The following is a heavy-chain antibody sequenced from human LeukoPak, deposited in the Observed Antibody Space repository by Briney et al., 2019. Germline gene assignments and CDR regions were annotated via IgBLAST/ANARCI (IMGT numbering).Heavy chain of an antibody. D-gene: IGHD3-10*01. V-gene: IGHV1-24*01. Sequence: ASVKVSCKVSGYTLTELSMHWVRQAPGKGLEWMGGFDPEDGETIYAQKFQGRVTMTEDTSTDTAYMELSSLRSEDTAVYYCATDSILLWFGGPLDYWGQGTLVTVSS. CDR1: GYTLTELS. CDR2: FDPEDGET. J-gene: IGHJ4*02. CDR3: ATDSILLWFGGPLDY.